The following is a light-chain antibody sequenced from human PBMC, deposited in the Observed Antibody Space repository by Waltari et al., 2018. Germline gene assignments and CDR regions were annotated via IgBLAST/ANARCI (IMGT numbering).Light chain of an antibody. CDR2: DAS. CDR1: RRVSRTV. V-gene: IGKV3-20*01. J-gene: IGKJ1*01. CDR3: QKYGTLPAT. Sequence: SSRASRRVSRTVAWYQQKPGQAPRLLIYDASSRAAGIPDRFSGSGSGTDFSLTISRLEPEDFGVYYCQKYGTLPATFGQGTKVEI.